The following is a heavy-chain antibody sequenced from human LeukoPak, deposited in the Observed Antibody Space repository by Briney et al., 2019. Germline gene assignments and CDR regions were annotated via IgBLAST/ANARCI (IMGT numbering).Heavy chain of an antibody. CDR1: GFTVSSNQ. D-gene: IGHD2-2*01. CDR2: IYGSGST. Sequence: PGGSLRLSCAASGFTVSSNQMTWVRQAPGKGLEWVSIIYGSGSTYYADSVKGRFTISRGNSKNTLYLQMNSLRAEDTAVYYCARELVVVVPAAVYYYYGMDVWGQGTTVTVSS. J-gene: IGHJ6*02. CDR3: ARELVVVVPAAVYYYYGMDV. V-gene: IGHV3-53*01.